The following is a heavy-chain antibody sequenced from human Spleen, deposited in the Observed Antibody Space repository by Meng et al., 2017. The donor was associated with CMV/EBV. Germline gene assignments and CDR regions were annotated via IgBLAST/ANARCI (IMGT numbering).Heavy chain of an antibody. V-gene: IGHV3-23*01. J-gene: IGHJ4*02. D-gene: IGHD6-13*01. Sequence: GGSLRLSCAASGFTFSSYAITWVRQAPGKGLDWVSTISNSGGTTYYADSVKGRFTISRDNSKNTLYLQMNSLRSEDTAVYYCAKATGAGISSIDYWGQGTLVTVSS. CDR1: GFTFSSYA. CDR3: AKATGAGISSIDY. CDR2: ISNSGGTT.